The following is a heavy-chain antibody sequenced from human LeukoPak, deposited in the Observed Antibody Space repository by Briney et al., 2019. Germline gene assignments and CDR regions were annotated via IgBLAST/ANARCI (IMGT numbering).Heavy chain of an antibody. J-gene: IGHJ3*02. Sequence: ASVKVSCKTSGYTFTSYGISWVRQAPGQGLEWMGWINPNSGGTNYAQKFQGRVTMTRDTSISTAYMELSRLRSDDTAVYYCARALRFPHDAFDIWGQGTMVTVSS. V-gene: IGHV1-2*02. D-gene: IGHD3-3*01. CDR1: GYTFTSYG. CDR2: INPNSGGT. CDR3: ARALRFPHDAFDI.